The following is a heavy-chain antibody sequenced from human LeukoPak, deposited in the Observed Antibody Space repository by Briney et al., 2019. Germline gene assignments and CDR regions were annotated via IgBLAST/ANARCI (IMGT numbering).Heavy chain of an antibody. Sequence: GGSLRLSCGASGFTFCIYGVLELRQAPGKGREWVAVISYDGSNKYYADSVKGRFTISRDNSKNTLYLQMNSLRAEDTAVYYCAREFGYSYGYGRSTFDYWGQGTLVTVSS. CDR3: AREFGYSYGYGRSTFDY. D-gene: IGHD5-18*01. J-gene: IGHJ4*02. V-gene: IGHV3-30*03. CDR2: ISYDGSNK. CDR1: GFTFCIYG.